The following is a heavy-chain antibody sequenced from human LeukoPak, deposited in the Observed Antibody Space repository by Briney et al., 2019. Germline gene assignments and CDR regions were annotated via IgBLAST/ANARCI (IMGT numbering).Heavy chain of an antibody. D-gene: IGHD6-13*01. V-gene: IGHV3-23*01. CDR1: GFTFSTYG. CDR2: ISGSGGST. J-gene: IGHJ4*02. Sequence: QSGGSLRLSCAASGFTFSTYGMHWVRQAPGKGLEWVSAISGSGGSTYYADSVKGRFTISRDNSKNTLYLQMNSLRAEDTAVYYCAKDMSEGSWYAVGGYYFDYWGQGTLVTVSS. CDR3: AKDMSEGSWYAVGGYYFDY.